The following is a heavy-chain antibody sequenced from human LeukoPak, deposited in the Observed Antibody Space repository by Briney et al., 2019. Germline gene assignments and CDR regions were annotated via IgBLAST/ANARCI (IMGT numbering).Heavy chain of an antibody. CDR2: IYYSGST. J-gene: IGHJ4*02. CDR3: ASVDYSSGWYQIDY. CDR1: GGSLSSGGSY. V-gene: IGHV4-31*03. Sequence: SETLSLTCTASGGSLSSGGSYWSWIRQLPGKGLEWIGYIYYSGSTYYNPSLTSRVTISVDTSKNQFSLNLSSVTAADTAVYYCASVDYSSGWYQIDYWGQGTLVTVSA. D-gene: IGHD6-19*01.